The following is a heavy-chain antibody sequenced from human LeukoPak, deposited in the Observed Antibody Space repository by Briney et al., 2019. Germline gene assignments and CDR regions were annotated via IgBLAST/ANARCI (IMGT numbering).Heavy chain of an antibody. D-gene: IGHD5-12*01. CDR2: IDPSGGGT. Sequence: ASVKVSCKAAGYTFTNNYIHWVRQAPGQGLEWMGVIDPSGGGTRYAQKFQGRVTLTRDTSISTAYMELDRLRSDDTAVYFCAAGRWLRSGSDYWGQGTLVTVSS. CDR1: GYTFTNNY. CDR3: AAGRWLRSGSDY. J-gene: IGHJ4*02. V-gene: IGHV1-46*01.